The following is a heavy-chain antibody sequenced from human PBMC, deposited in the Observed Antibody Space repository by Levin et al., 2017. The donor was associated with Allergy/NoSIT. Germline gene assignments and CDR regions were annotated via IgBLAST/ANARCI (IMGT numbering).Heavy chain of an antibody. J-gene: IGHJ6*02. V-gene: IGHV3-7*01. CDR3: AREAYYGSGSYMIYYYYYGMDV. D-gene: IGHD3-10*01. CDR2: IKQDGSEK. Sequence: GESLKISCAASGFTFSSYWMSWVRQAPGKGLEWVANIKQDGSEKYYVDSVKGRFTISRDNAKNSLYLQMNSLRAEDTAVYYCAREAYYGSGSYMIYYYYYGMDVWGQGTTVTVSS. CDR1: GFTFSSYW.